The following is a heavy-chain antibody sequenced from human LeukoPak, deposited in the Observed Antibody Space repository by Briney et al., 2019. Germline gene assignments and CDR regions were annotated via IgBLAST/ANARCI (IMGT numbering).Heavy chain of an antibody. V-gene: IGHV3-74*01. CDR3: ARLYCGGDCPFDY. CDR1: GFTFSSYG. J-gene: IGHJ4*02. Sequence: GGSLRLSCAASGFTFSSYGMHWVRQAPGKGLVWVSRINSDGSSTSYADSVKGRFTISRDNAKNTLYLQMNSLRAEDTAVYYCARLYCGGDCPFDYWGQGTLVTVSS. D-gene: IGHD2-21*02. CDR2: INSDGSST.